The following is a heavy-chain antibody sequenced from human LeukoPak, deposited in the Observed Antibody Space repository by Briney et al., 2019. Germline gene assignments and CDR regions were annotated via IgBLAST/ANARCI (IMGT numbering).Heavy chain of an antibody. CDR3: AELGITMIGGV. D-gene: IGHD3-10*02. CDR2: ITSSSTYI. J-gene: IGHJ6*04. Sequence: GGSLRLSCAASGFTFSSYSMNWARQAPGKGLEWVSSITSSSTYIYYADSVKGRFTISRDNAKNSLYLRMNSLRAEDTAVYYCAELGITMIGGVWGKGTTVTISS. CDR1: GFTFSSYS. V-gene: IGHV3-21*01.